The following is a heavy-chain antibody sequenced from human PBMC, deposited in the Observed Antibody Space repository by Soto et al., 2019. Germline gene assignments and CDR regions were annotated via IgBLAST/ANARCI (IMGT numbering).Heavy chain of an antibody. J-gene: IGHJ4*02. D-gene: IGHD3-10*01. CDR1: GFTFSSYA. V-gene: IGHV3-23*01. CDR2: ISGSGGST. Sequence: PGGSLRLSCAASGFTFSSYAMSWVRQAPGKGLEWVSAISGSGGSTYYADSVKGRFTISRDNSKNTLYLQMNSLRAEDTAVYYCANGESSMVRGVIRNPDCWGQGTLVTVSS. CDR3: ANGESSMVRGVIRNPDC.